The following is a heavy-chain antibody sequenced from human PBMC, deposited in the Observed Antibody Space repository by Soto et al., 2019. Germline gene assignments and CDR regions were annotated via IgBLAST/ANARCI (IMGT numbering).Heavy chain of an antibody. CDR1: GFAFSSYA. D-gene: IGHD6-19*01. Sequence: QVQLVESGGGVVQPGRSLRLSCAASGFAFSSYAMHWVRQAPGKGLEWVAVISYDGSNKYYADSVKGRFTISRDNSKNSLFLQMDSRRAEDTAVYYCARDRAHRQWLDRLGFDYWGQGTLVTVSS. CDR2: ISYDGSNK. CDR3: ARDRAHRQWLDRLGFDY. V-gene: IGHV3-30-3*01. J-gene: IGHJ4*02.